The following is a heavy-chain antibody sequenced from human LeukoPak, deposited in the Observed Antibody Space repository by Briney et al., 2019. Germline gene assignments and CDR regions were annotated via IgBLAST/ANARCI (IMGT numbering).Heavy chain of an antibody. D-gene: IGHD5-18*01. CDR2: IFGSGGSP. CDR1: GFTLGSHA. J-gene: IGHJ4*02. CDR3: GKTTVGYSSGQKPAWPVDY. Sequence: HTGGSLRLSCEASGFTLGSHAMYWVRQAPGKGLEWVAGIFGSGGSPHYADSVKGRFTISRDNPRNTVYLQINSLRDEDTAVYYCGKTTVGYSSGQKPAWPVDYWGQGTLVTVSS. V-gene: IGHV3-23*01.